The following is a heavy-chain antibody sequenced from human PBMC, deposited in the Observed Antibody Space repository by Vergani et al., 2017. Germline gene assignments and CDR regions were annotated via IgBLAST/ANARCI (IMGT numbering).Heavy chain of an antibody. Sequence: QLQLQESGPGLVKPSETLSLTCTVSGGPLSSSSYYWGWIRQPPGKGLEWIGSIYYSGSTDYNPSLKSRVTISVDTSKNQFSLTLGSVPAADTAVYYCARRLGRRDWFDPWGQGTLVTVSS. CDR2: IYYSGST. CDR3: ARRLGRRDWFDP. CDR1: GGPLSSSSYY. J-gene: IGHJ5*02. V-gene: IGHV4-39*01. D-gene: IGHD3-16*01.